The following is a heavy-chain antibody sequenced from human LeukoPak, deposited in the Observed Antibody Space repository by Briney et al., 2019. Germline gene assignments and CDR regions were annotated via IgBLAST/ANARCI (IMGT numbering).Heavy chain of an antibody. CDR1: GGSISSYY. CDR3: TRGSIAYYYMDV. Sequence: SETLSLTCTVSGGSISSYYWSWIRQPPGKGLEWIGNIYYSGSTNYNPSLKSRVTISVDTSKNQFSLKLSSVTAADTAVYYCTRGSIAYYYMDVWGKGTAVTISS. D-gene: IGHD3-22*01. V-gene: IGHV4-59*01. J-gene: IGHJ6*03. CDR2: IYYSGST.